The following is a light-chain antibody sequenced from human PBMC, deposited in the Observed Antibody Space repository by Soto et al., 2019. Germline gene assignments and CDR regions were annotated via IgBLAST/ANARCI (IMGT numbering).Light chain of an antibody. CDR3: QHSGSSPPSWT. V-gene: IGKV3-20*01. Sequence: ETVLTQSPGTLSLSPGERATLSCRASQSVSSSYLAWYQQKPGQPPRLLIYGASSRATGIPDRFSGSGSGTDFTLTISRLEPEDFAVYYCQHSGSSPPSWTFGQGTKVEIK. J-gene: IGKJ1*01. CDR2: GAS. CDR1: QSVSSSY.